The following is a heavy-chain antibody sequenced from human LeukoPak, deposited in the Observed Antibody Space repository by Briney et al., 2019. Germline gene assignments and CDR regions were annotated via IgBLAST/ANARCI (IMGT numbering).Heavy chain of an antibody. J-gene: IGHJ4*02. CDR2: ISGSGGST. Sequence: GGSLRRSCAASGFTFSSYAMSWVRQAPGKGLEWVSAISGSGGSTYYADSVKGRLTISRDNSKNTLYLQMNSLRAEDTAVYYCAKGLPNYYDSSGYSGFDYWGQGTLVTVSS. CDR3: AKGLPNYYDSSGYSGFDY. D-gene: IGHD3-22*01. V-gene: IGHV3-23*01. CDR1: GFTFSSYA.